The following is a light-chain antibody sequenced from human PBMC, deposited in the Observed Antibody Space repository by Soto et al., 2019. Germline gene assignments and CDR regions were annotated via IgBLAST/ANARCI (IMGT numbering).Light chain of an antibody. CDR2: AAS. Sequence: DIQMTQSPSSLSASVGDRVTIPCRASQSIITYLNWYQQKPGRAPRLLIYAASTLQSGVPSRFSGRGSGTDFTLTISSLQPEDFAIYYCQQSYSSPYTFGQGTKLGIK. CDR3: QQSYSSPYT. V-gene: IGKV1-39*01. CDR1: QSIITY. J-gene: IGKJ2*01.